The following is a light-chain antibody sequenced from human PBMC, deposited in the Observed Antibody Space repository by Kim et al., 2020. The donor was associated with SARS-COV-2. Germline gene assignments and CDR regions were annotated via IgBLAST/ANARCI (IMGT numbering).Light chain of an antibody. CDR1: QSVSSSY. Sequence: EIVLTQSPGTLSLSPGERATLSCRASQSVSSSYLAWYQQKPGQAPRLLIYGASTRATDIPARFSGSGSGTAFTLIISSLQSEDFAVYYCQQYSHWPPYTFGPGTKVDIK. CDR3: QQYSHWPPYT. CDR2: GAS. J-gene: IGKJ2*01. V-gene: IGKV3-15*01.